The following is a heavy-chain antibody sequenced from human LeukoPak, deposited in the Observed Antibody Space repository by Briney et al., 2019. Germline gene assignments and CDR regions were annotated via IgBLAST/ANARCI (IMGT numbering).Heavy chain of an antibody. Sequence: SETLSLTCTVSGGSISSSSYYWGWIRQPPGTGLEWIGSIYYSGSTYYNPSLKSRVTISVDTSKNQFSLKLSSVTAADTAVYYRARLGSSGWYTNYWFDPWGQGTLVTVSS. CDR1: GGSISSSSYY. D-gene: IGHD6-19*01. V-gene: IGHV4-39*01. J-gene: IGHJ5*02. CDR3: ARLGSSGWYTNYWFDP. CDR2: IYYSGST.